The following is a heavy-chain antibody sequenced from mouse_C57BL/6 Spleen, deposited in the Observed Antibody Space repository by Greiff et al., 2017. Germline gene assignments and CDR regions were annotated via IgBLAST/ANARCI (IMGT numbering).Heavy chain of an antibody. CDR1: GYTFTSYW. CDR3: ARRDYGSREGYFDV. CDR2: IDPSDSYT. V-gene: IGHV1-69*01. J-gene: IGHJ1*03. D-gene: IGHD1-1*01. Sequence: QVQLQQPGAELVMPGASVKLSCKASGYTFTSYWMHWVKQRPGQGLEWIGEIDPSDSYTNYNQKFKGKSTLTVDKSSSTAYMQLSSLTSEDSAVYYCARRDYGSREGYFDVWGTGTTVTVSS.